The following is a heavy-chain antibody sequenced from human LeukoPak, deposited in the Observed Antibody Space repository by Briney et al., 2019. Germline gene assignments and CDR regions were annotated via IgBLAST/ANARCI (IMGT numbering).Heavy chain of an antibody. V-gene: IGHV3-33*01. CDR1: GFTFSNYG. Sequence: GGSLRLSCVATGFTFSNYGMHWVRQAPGKGLEWVTLIWYDGSNKHYIDSVKGRFTISRDNSKNTLYLQMNSLRAEDTAVYYCARGYGSGSYYPYYFDYWGQGTLVTVSS. CDR3: ARGYGSGSYYPYYFDY. CDR2: IWYDGSNK. J-gene: IGHJ4*02. D-gene: IGHD3-10*01.